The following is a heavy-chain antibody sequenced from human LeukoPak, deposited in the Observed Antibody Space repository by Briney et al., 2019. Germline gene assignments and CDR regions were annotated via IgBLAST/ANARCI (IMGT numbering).Heavy chain of an antibody. D-gene: IGHD1-26*01. CDR1: GGSISSGGYY. V-gene: IGHV4-30-2*01. J-gene: IGHJ5*02. Sequence: PSQTLSLTCTVSGGSISSGGYYWSWIRQPPGKGLEWIGYIYHSGSTYYNPSLKSRVTISVDTPKNQFSLKLSSVTAADTAVYYCARGGGSYSWFDPWGQGTLVTVSS. CDR3: ARGGGSYSWFDP. CDR2: IYHSGST.